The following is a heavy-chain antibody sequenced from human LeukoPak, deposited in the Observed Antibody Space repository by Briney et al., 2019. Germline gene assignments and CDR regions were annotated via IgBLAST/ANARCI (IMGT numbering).Heavy chain of an antibody. CDR2: IKQDGSEK. J-gene: IGHJ6*03. Sequence: GGSLRLSCAASGFTCSSYWMSWVRQAPGKGLEWVANIKQDGSEKYYVDSVKGRFTISRDNAKNSLYLQMNSLRAEDTAVYYCASSTYGDYYMDVWGKGTTVTVSS. CDR1: GFTCSSYW. V-gene: IGHV3-7*01. CDR3: ASSTYGDYYMDV. D-gene: IGHD4-17*01.